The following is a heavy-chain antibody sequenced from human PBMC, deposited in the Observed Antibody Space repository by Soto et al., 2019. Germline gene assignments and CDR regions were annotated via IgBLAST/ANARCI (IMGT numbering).Heavy chain of an antibody. J-gene: IGHJ4*02. CDR1: GYTFTSYY. D-gene: IGHD1-26*01. CDR2: INPSGGST. CDR3: ARDERLRIVGATQSNFGY. V-gene: IGHV1-46*01. Sequence: GASVKVSCKASGYTFTSYYMHWVRQAPGQGLEWMGIINPSGGSTSYAQKFQGRVTMTRDTSTSTVYMELSSLRAEDTAVYYCARDERLRIVGATQSNFGYWIQGTLVTVSS.